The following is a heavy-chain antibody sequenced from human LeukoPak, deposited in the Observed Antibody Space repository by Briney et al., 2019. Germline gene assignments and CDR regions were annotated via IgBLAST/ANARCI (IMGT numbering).Heavy chain of an antibody. CDR2: INPNSGGT. Sequence: EGSVKVSCKASGYTFTGYYMHWVRQAPGQGLEWMGWINPNSGGTNYAQKFQGRVTMTRDTSISTAYLQWSSLKASDTAMYYCARRSKYCSGGSCYWDAFDIWGQGTMVTVSS. V-gene: IGHV1-2*02. CDR3: ARRSKYCSGGSCYWDAFDI. CDR1: GYTFTGYY. D-gene: IGHD2-15*01. J-gene: IGHJ3*02.